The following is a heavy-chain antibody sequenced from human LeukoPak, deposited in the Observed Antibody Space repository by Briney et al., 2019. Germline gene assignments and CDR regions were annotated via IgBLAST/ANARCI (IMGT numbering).Heavy chain of an antibody. CDR1: GGTFSSYA. CDR3: ARIIRDSSGWDY. J-gene: IGHJ4*02. Sequence: GASVKVSCKAFGGTFSSYAISWVRQAPGQGLEWMGGIIPIFGTANYAQKFQGRVTMTRDTSTSTVYMELSSLRSEDTAVYYCARIIRDSSGWDYWGQGTLVTVSS. V-gene: IGHV1-69*05. D-gene: IGHD6-19*01. CDR2: IIPIFGTA.